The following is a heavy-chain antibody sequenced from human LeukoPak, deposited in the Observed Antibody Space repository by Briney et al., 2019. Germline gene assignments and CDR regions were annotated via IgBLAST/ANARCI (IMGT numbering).Heavy chain of an antibody. CDR1: GFTFRSYG. CDR3: AKFGVAAGTDYWYFDL. Sequence: GGSLRLSCVASGFTFRSYGMYWVRQAPGKGLERVAVVSYDGRYRYYADSVKGRFTISRDNSKNTLYLQMDSLRAEDTAVYYYAKFGVAAGTDYWYFDLWGRGTLVTVSS. J-gene: IGHJ2*01. D-gene: IGHD6-19*01. V-gene: IGHV3-30*18. CDR2: VSYDGRYR.